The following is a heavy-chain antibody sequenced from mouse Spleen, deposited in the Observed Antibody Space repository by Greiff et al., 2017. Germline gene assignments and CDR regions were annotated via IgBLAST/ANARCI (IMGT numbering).Heavy chain of an antibody. J-gene: IGHJ2*01. D-gene: IGHD1-1*01. CDR3: ARDYGSSDYFDY. CDR1: GYSITSGYY. V-gene: IGHV3-6*01. CDR2: ISYDGSN. Sequence: EVQLQQSGPGLVKPSQSLSLTCSVTGYSITSGYYWNWIRQFPGNKLEWMGYISYDGSNNYNPSLKNRISITRDTSKNQFFLKLNSVTTEDTATYYCARDYGSSDYFDYWGQGTTLTVSS.